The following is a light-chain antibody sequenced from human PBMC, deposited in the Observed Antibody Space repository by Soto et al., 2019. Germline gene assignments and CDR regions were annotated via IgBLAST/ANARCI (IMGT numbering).Light chain of an antibody. CDR2: GTS. CDR1: QSVNGN. V-gene: IGKV3-15*01. J-gene: IGKJ1*01. Sequence: EIVMTQSPGTLSVSPGGRATLSCRASQSVNGNFAWYQQKPGQAPRLLIYGTSTRATGIAGRFSGSGSGTEFTLTISSLQSEDFAVYYCQQYKNWPRTFGQGTKVEIK. CDR3: QQYKNWPRT.